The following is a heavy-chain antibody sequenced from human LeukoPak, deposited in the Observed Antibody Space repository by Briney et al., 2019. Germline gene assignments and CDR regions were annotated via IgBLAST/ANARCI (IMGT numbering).Heavy chain of an antibody. V-gene: IGHV4-34*01. J-gene: IGHJ4*02. CDR3: ASYSGANFDY. CDR1: GGSISSYY. D-gene: IGHD6-19*01. Sequence: PSETLSLTCTVSGGSISSYYWSWIRQPPGKGLEWIGEINHSGSTNYNPSLKSRVTISVDTSKNQFSLKLSSVTAADTAVYYCASYSGANFDYWGQGTLVTVSS. CDR2: INHSGST.